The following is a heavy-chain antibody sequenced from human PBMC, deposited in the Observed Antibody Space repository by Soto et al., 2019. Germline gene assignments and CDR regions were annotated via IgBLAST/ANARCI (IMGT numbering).Heavy chain of an antibody. Sequence: SETLSLTCAVSGGSISSGGYSWSWIRQPPGKGLEWIGYIYHSGSTYYNPSLKSRVTISVDRSKNQFSLKLSSVTAADTAVYYCARDRGCSSTSCYPGNWFDPWGQGXLVTVYS. CDR3: ARDRGCSSTSCYPGNWFDP. J-gene: IGHJ5*02. CDR1: GGSISSGGYS. V-gene: IGHV4-30-2*01. D-gene: IGHD2-2*01. CDR2: IYHSGST.